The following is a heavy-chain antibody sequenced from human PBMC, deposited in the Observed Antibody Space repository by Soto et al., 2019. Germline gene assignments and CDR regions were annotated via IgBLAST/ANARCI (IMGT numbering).Heavy chain of an antibody. V-gene: IGHV2-5*02. D-gene: IGHD6-13*01. CDR1: GFSLSTTGMG. J-gene: IGHJ4*02. CDR2: IYWDDDK. Sequence: QITLKESGPTLVKPTQTLTLTCTFSGFSLSTTGMGVGWIRQPPGKALEWLALIYWDDDKRYSPSLKRRLTITNDTSNNQVVLPMTNRDPVDPATYYCAHARLTSSWALDYWGQGTLVSVSS. CDR3: AHARLTSSWALDY.